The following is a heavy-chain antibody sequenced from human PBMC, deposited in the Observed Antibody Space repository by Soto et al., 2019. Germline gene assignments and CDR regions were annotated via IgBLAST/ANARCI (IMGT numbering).Heavy chain of an antibody. CDR3: AREAGNHYGYGSLFYX. V-gene: IGHV4-30-2*01. CDR1: GGSMGRVDYS. Sequence: KASESLSLACAVSGGSMGRVDYSWSWIRQPPGKGLELIGYIYYRGNTYYNPSLKSRVTISVDRSENQSSLKLSSVTAAETAVYYCAREAGNHYGYGSLFYXWGQGILFTVSX. CDR2: IYYRGNT. J-gene: IGHJ5*02. D-gene: IGHD3-10*01.